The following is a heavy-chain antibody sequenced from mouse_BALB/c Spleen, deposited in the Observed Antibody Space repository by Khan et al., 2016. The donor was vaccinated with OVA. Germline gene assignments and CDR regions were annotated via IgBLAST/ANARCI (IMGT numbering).Heavy chain of an antibody. D-gene: IGHD2-2*01. V-gene: IGHV4-1*02. CDR3: ARGLRRYYYAMDY. CDR2: INPDSSTI. CDR1: GFDFSRYW. J-gene: IGHJ4*01. Sequence: EVKLLESGGGLVQPGGSLKLSCAASGFDFSRYWMSWVRPAPGKGLEWIGEINPDSSTINYTPSLKDKFIISRDNAKNTLYLQMSKVRSEDTALKYCARGLRRYYYAMDYWGQGTSVTVSS.